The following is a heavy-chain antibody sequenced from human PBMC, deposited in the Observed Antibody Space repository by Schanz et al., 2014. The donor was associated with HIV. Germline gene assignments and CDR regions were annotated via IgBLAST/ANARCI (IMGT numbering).Heavy chain of an antibody. CDR2: ISHDGSKK. Sequence: QVQLVESGGGLEQPGGSLRLSCAASGFTFSSYGMYWVRQAPGKGLEWVAVISHDGSKKYYADSVRGRITISRDNSKNTLYLQMNSLRADDTAVYYCAKGWRGYSISSLVDYWGQGSLVTVSS. CDR1: GFTFSSYG. J-gene: IGHJ4*02. D-gene: IGHD6-6*01. CDR3: AKGWRGYSISSLVDY. V-gene: IGHV3-30*18.